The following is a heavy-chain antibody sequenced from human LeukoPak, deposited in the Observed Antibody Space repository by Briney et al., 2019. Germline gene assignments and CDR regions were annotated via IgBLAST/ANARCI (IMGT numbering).Heavy chain of an antibody. CDR3: ATGGYTFSF. D-gene: IGHD5-18*01. Sequence: GGSLRLSCAASGFTFSSYWMSWVRQAPGKGLEWVASIKGDGNDKKYEDSVKGRFTISRDNAKNSLYLQMNSLTAEDTAVYYCATGGYTFSFWGQGTLVTVSS. V-gene: IGHV3-7*01. CDR2: IKGDGNDK. CDR1: GFTFSSYW. J-gene: IGHJ4*02.